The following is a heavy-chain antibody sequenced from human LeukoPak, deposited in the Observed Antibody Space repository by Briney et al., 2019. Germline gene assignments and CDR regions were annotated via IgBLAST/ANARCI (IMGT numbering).Heavy chain of an antibody. D-gene: IGHD1-26*01. CDR1: GFTFSNAW. CDR3: TIPSIVGATRDY. CDR2: IKSKTDGGTT. Sequence: GGSLRLSCAASGFTFSNAWMSWVRQAPGKGLEWVGRIKSKTDGGTTDYAAPVKGRFTISRDDSKNTLYLQMNSLKTEDTAVYYCTIPSIVGATRDYWGQGTLVTVSS. J-gene: IGHJ4*02. V-gene: IGHV3-15*01.